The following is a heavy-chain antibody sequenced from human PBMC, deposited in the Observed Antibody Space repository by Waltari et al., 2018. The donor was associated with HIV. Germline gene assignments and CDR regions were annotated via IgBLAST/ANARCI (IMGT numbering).Heavy chain of an antibody. D-gene: IGHD5-18*01. CDR2: IYTSGST. CDR1: GGSISSGNYY. J-gene: IGHJ4*02. V-gene: IGHV4-61*02. Sequence: QVQLQESGPGLVKPSQTLSLTCAVSGGSISSGNYYWNWIRQPAGKGLEWIGRIYTSGSTNYNPTLKSRVTISVDTSKNQFSLKLSSVTAADTAVYYCAREDTAMVYYFDYWGQGTLVTVSS. CDR3: AREDTAMVYYFDY.